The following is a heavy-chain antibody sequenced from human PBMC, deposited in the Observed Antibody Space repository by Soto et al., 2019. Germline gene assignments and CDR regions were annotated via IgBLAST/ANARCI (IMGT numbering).Heavy chain of an antibody. J-gene: IGHJ4*02. CDR2: ISYDGSNK. CDR3: AKDWSSWSDY. Sequence: GGSLRLSCAASGFTFSSYGMHWVRQAPGKGLEWVAVISYDGSNKYYADSVKGRFTISRDNSKNTLYLQMNSLRAEDTAVYYCAKDWSSWSDYWGQGTLVTVSS. D-gene: IGHD6-13*01. V-gene: IGHV3-30*18. CDR1: GFTFSSYG.